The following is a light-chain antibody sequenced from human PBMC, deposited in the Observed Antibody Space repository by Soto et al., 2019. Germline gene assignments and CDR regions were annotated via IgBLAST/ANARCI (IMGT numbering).Light chain of an antibody. V-gene: IGKV3-20*01. CDR3: QQYGTPRSVT. CDR2: GAS. CDR1: QSVSSSY. Sequence: EIVLTQSPGTLSLSPGERATLSCRASQSVSSSYLAWYQQKPGQAPRLLIYGASSRATGIPDRFSGSGSGTDFTLTISKVEPEDFAVYYCQQYGTPRSVTFGQGTRLENK. J-gene: IGKJ5*01.